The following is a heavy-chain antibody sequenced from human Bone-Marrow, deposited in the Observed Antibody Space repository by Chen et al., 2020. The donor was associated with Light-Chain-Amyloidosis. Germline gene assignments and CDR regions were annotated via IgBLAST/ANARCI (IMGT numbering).Heavy chain of an antibody. J-gene: IGHJ4*02. Sequence: QVQLQESGPGLVEPSQTLSLTCTVFGDSIGSGEYYWNWIRQSPGKGLEWIGYIYYSGNSYYNPSLKSRATISVDTSKNQFSLKLTSVTAEDTAVYYCASHSPGDYCNPGSDYWGQGTLVTVSS. CDR2: IYYSGNS. V-gene: IGHV4-30-4*01. D-gene: IGHD4-4*01. CDR1: GDSIGSGEYY. CDR3: ASHSPGDYCNPGSDY.